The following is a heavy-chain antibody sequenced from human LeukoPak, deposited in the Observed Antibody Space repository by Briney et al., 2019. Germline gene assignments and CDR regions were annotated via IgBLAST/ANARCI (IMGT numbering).Heavy chain of an antibody. Sequence: ASVKVSCKASGYTFTGYYMHWVRQAPGQGLEWMGWTNPNSGGTNYAQKFQGRVTMTRDTSISTAYMELSRLRSDDTAVYYCARDIRGSSGYSNSNYWGQGTLVTVSS. J-gene: IGHJ4*02. CDR3: ARDIRGSSGYSNSNY. CDR1: GYTFTGYY. CDR2: TNPNSGGT. D-gene: IGHD3-22*01. V-gene: IGHV1-2*02.